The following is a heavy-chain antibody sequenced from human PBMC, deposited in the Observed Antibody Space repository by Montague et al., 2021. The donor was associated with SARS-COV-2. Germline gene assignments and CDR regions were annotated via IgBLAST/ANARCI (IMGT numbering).Heavy chain of an antibody. D-gene: IGHD2/OR15-2a*01. V-gene: IGHV4-59*01. J-gene: IGHJ5*02. CDR3: ARSNIVRWLPDL. CDR1: GGSITAYY. Sequence: SETLSLTCNVSGGSITAYYWSWIRQPPGKGLEWIGYIHFTGSTYHNPYLTSRLTISADTPKKQVSLRLTPVTAADTAVYFCARSNIVRWLPDLWGQGTLVTVSS. CDR2: IHFTGST.